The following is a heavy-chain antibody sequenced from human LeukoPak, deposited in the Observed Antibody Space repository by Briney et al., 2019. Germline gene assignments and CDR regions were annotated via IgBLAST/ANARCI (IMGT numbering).Heavy chain of an antibody. J-gene: IGHJ5*02. CDR1: GFTFSGSA. V-gene: IGHV3-73*01. D-gene: IGHD1-26*01. CDR3: ARAPTTGWFDP. CDR2: IRSKANSYAT. Sequence: GGSLRLSCAASGFTFSGSAMHWVRQASGKGLEWVGRIRSKANSYATAYAASVKGRFTISRDDSKNTAYLQMNSLKTEDTAVYYCARAPTTGWFDPWGQGTLVTVSS.